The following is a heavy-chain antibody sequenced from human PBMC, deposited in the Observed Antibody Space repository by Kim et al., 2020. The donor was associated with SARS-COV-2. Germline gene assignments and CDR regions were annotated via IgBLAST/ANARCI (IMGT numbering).Heavy chain of an antibody. V-gene: IGHV3-30*18. J-gene: IGHJ4*01. CDR2: ISYDGSNK. Sequence: GGSLRLSCAASGFTFSSYGMHWVRQAPGKGLEWVAVISYDGSNKYYADSVKGRFTISRDNSKNTLYLQMNSLRAEDTAVYYCAKGSKATPPKQCFYYWG. CDR1: GFTFSSYG. D-gene: IGHD2-15*01. CDR3: AKGSKATPPKQCFYY.